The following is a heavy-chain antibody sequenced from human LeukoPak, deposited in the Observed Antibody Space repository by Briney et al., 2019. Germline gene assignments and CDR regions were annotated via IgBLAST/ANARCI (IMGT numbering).Heavy chain of an antibody. J-gene: IGHJ5*02. V-gene: IGHV6-1*01. CDR1: GDSVSSNSAA. CDR2: TYYRSKWYN. D-gene: IGHD3-22*01. Sequence: SQTLSLTCAISGDSVSSNSAAWNWIRQSPSRDLEWLGRTYYRSKWYNDYAVSVKSRITTNPDTSKNLFSLQLNSVTPEDTAVYYCARDEYYYDSSGYLNWFDPWGQGTLVTVSS. CDR3: ARDEYYYDSSGYLNWFDP.